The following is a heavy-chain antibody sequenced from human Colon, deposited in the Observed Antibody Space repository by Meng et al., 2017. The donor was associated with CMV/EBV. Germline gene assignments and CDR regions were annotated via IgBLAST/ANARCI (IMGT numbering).Heavy chain of an antibody. Sequence: VGSGGALVQPGWCLILSCAAAGFTFSDYYMSWIRQAPGKGPEWVSYISGSSTDIKYVDSVKGRFTISRDNAKNSLYLQMNSLRADDTVVYYCSRDPRTLDYWGQGTLVTVSS. J-gene: IGHJ4*02. V-gene: IGHV3-11*05. CDR1: GFTFSDYY. CDR3: SRDPRTLDY. CDR2: ISGSSTDI.